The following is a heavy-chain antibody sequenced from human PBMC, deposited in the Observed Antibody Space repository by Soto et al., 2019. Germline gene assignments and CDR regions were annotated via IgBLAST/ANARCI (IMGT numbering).Heavy chain of an antibody. J-gene: IGHJ3*02. V-gene: IGHV3-23*01. CDR1: GFIFSNYA. Sequence: GGSLRLSCAASGFIFSNYAMSWVRQAPGKGLEWVSFISGSGSSTYYADSVKGRFTISRGNSKNTLYLQMNSLRAEDTAVYYCAGDYYDSSGLWFYAFDIWGQGTMVTVSS. D-gene: IGHD3-22*01. CDR3: AGDYYDSSGLWFYAFDI. CDR2: ISGSGSST.